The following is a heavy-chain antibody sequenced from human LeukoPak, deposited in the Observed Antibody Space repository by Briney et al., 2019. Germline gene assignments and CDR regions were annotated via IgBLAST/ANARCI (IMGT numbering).Heavy chain of an antibody. CDR1: GGSISSYY. D-gene: IGHD2-2*01. CDR2: IYSSGST. J-gene: IGHJ5*02. Sequence: SETLSLTCTVSGGSISSYYWSWIRQPPGKGLEWIGYIYSSGSTNYNPSLESRVTISVDTSKNQFSLKLSSVTAADTAVYYCARDSTSCNWFDPWGQGTLVTVSS. V-gene: IGHV4-59*12. CDR3: ARDSTSCNWFDP.